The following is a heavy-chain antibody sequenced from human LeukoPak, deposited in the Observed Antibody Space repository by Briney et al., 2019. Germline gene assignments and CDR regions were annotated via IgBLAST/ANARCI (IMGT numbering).Heavy chain of an antibody. CDR3: ARGGYYDSRPSLERY. Sequence: GGSLRLSCAASGFTISNYSMNWVRQAPGKGLEWVSFISVTTIYTYYGDSVKGRFTISRDTAKNSLYLQMNSLRAEDTATYYCARGGYYDSRPSLERYWGQGTLVIVSS. CDR2: ISVTTIYT. CDR1: GFTISNYS. D-gene: IGHD3-16*01. J-gene: IGHJ4*02. V-gene: IGHV3-21*01.